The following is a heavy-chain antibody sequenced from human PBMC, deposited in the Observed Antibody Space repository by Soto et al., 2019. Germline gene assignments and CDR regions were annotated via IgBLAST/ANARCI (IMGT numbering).Heavy chain of an antibody. D-gene: IGHD2-21*02. V-gene: IGHV4-39*01. Sequence: PSETLSLTCTVSGGSISSSNYYWGWIRQPPGKGLEWIGSIYYSGSTYYNPSLKSRVTISVDTSKNQFSLKLSSVTAADTAVYYCARTVAYCGGDCYLGWFDPWGQGTLVTVSS. CDR3: ARTVAYCGGDCYLGWFDP. J-gene: IGHJ5*02. CDR2: IYYSGST. CDR1: GGSISSSNYY.